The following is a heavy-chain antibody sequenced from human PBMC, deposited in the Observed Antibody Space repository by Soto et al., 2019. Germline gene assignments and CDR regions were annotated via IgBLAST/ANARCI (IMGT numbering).Heavy chain of an antibody. CDR1: GCSISSYY. CDR3: ARVRLTGYYWDYYYGMDV. Sequence: SETLSLTCTFSGCSISSYYWSWIRQPPGKGLEWIGYIYYSGSTNYNPSLKSRVTISVDTSKNQFSLKLSSVTAADTAVYYCARVRLTGYYWDYYYGMDVWGQGTTVTVSS. D-gene: IGHD3-9*01. CDR2: IYYSGST. J-gene: IGHJ6*02. V-gene: IGHV4-59*08.